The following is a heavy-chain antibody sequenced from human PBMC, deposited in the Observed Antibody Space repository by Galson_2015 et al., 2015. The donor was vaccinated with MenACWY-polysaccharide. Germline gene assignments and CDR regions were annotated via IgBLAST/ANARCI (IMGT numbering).Heavy chain of an antibody. J-gene: IGHJ4*02. D-gene: IGHD3-10*01. V-gene: IGHV1-8*01. CDR2: KNPNSGNS. Sequence: SVKVSCKASGYTFTNYDINWVRQAPGQGLEWMAWKNPNSGNSGYAQKFHGRVTPTKDTSINTAYLELSSLRSEDTAMYYCARTFGDFDYWGQGTLVTVSS. CDR1: GYTFTNYD. CDR3: ARTFGDFDY.